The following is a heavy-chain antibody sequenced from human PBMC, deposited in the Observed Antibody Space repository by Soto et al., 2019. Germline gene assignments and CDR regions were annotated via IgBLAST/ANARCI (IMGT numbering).Heavy chain of an antibody. Sequence: EVQLVESGGGLVQPGGSLRLSCAASGFTFSIYWMHWVRQAPGKGPVWVSRIDNAGSSARYAVSVKGRFTISRDNAKNPVYLQMNSLSAEDPAVECCTRVGGSVSGMDVWGQGTTVTVSS. D-gene: IGHD1-26*01. CDR3: TRVGGSVSGMDV. CDR2: IDNAGSSA. CDR1: GFTFSIYW. J-gene: IGHJ6*02. V-gene: IGHV3-74*01.